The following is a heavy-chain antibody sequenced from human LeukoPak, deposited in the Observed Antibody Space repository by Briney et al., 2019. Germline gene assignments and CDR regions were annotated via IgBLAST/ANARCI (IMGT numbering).Heavy chain of an antibody. CDR2: ISSSGTSI. V-gene: IGHV3-48*03. J-gene: IGHJ4*02. D-gene: IGHD3-10*01. CDR3: ARRGMVRGVINPPFDY. CDR1: GFTFSSYE. Sequence: GGSLRLSCAASGFTFSSYEMIWVGQAPGKGLEWVSYISSSGTSIYYADSVKGRFTISRNDAKNSVYLQMSSLRAEDTALYYCARRGMVRGVINPPFDYWGQGIQVTVSS.